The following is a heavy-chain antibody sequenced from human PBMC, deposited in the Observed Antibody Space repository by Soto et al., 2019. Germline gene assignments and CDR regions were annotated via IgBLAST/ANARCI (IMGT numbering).Heavy chain of an antibody. CDR3: ARSDGRY. V-gene: IGHV4-61*01. CDR2: IYNSGTT. Sequence: SETLSLTCTVSGDSVNSGTYYWSWIRQPPGKGLEWIGYIYNSGTTKYNPSLKSRVTISVDTSKNQFSLNLRSVTAADTAVYYCARSDGRYWGQGTLVTV. J-gene: IGHJ4*02. CDR1: GDSVNSGTYY.